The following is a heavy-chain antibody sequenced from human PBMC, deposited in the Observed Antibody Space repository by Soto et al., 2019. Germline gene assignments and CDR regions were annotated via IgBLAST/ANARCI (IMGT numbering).Heavy chain of an antibody. Sequence: QVQLVQSGAEVKKPGASVKVSCKASGYTLNTYGITWVRQAPGQGLEWMGWISANNDHTNYPQKLQGRVTMTTDTATITAAMELRSISSDDTAVYSFARGTYFDYLRHGALVTVSS. CDR1: GYTLNTYG. CDR2: ISANNDHT. CDR3: ARGTYFDY. J-gene: IGHJ4*01. V-gene: IGHV1-18*01.